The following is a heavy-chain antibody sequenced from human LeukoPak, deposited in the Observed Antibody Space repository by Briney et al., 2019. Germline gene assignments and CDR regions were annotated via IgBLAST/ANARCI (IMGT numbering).Heavy chain of an antibody. D-gene: IGHD6-13*01. J-gene: IGHJ4*02. CDR3: ARDLRRGSSSWYVSGGDY. CDR1: GGIFSSYA. CDR2: IIPILGTT. Sequence: ASVKVSCKASGGIFSSYAISWVRQAPGQGLEWMGGIIPILGTTNYAQKFQGRVTITADESTSTAYMELRSLRSDDTAVYYCARDLRRGSSSWYVSGGDYWGQGTLVTVSS. V-gene: IGHV1-69*13.